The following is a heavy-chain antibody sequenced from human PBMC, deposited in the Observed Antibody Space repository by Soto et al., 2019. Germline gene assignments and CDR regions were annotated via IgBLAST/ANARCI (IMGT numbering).Heavy chain of an antibody. J-gene: IGHJ4*02. Sequence: QVQLVQSGAEVKKPGASVKVSCKASGYTFTSYGISWVRQAPGQGLEWMGWISAYNGNTNYAQKLQGRVTMTTDTSTSTAYLERRSLRSDDTAVYYCAREAGYCSSTSCRDLDYWGQGTLVTVSS. CDR1: GYTFTSYG. CDR2: ISAYNGNT. D-gene: IGHD2-2*01. CDR3: AREAGYCSSTSCRDLDY. V-gene: IGHV1-18*01.